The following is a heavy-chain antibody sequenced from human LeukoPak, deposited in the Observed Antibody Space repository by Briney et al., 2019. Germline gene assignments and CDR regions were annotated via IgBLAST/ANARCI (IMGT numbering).Heavy chain of an antibody. D-gene: IGHD2-2*01. CDR3: AGDCSSTCCTGRQAFDI. J-gene: IGHJ3*02. Sequence: SQTLSLTCTVSGGSISSGDYYWSWIRQPPGKGLEWIGYIYYSGSTYYNPSLKSRVTISVDTSKNQFSLKLSSVTAADTAVYYCAGDCSSTCCTGRQAFDIWGQGTMVTVSS. CDR2: IYYSGST. V-gene: IGHV4-30-4*01. CDR1: GGSISSGDYY.